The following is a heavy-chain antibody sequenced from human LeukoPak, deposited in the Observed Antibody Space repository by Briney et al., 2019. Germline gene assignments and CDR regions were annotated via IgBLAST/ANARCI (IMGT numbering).Heavy chain of an antibody. D-gene: IGHD3-22*01. CDR3: ASGVSDSSGYLPDDYYYYMDV. J-gene: IGHJ6*03. CDR1: GYTFTSYG. Sequence: GASVKVSCKASGYTFTSYGISWVRQAPGQGLEWMGWISTYNGNTNYAQKLQGRVTMTTDTSTSTAYMELRSLRSDDTAVYYCASGVSDSSGYLPDDYYYYMDVWGKGTTVTVSS. V-gene: IGHV1-18*01. CDR2: ISTYNGNT.